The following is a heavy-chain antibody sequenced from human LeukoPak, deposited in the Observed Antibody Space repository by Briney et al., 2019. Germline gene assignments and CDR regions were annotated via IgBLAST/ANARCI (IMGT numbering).Heavy chain of an antibody. Sequence: SVKVSCKASGGTFSSYAISWVRQAPGQGLEWMGGIIPIFGTANYAQKFQGRVTITTDESTSTAHMELSSLRSEDTAVYYCARDGNKMGSSYYYYYMDVWGKGTTVTVSS. CDR1: GGTFSSYA. CDR2: IIPIFGTA. CDR3: ARDGNKMGSSYYYYYMDV. V-gene: IGHV1-69*05. J-gene: IGHJ6*03. D-gene: IGHD6-6*01.